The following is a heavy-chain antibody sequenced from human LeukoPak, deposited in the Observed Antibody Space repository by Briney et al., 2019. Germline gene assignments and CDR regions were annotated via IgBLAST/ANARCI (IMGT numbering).Heavy chain of an antibody. D-gene: IGHD2-15*01. CDR3: AGEVVEAAQRAFDY. V-gene: IGHV1-69*04. Sequence: ASVKVSCKASGGTFSSYAISWVRQAPGQGLAWMGRIIPILGIANYAQKFQGRVTITADKSTSTAYMELRSLRSEDTAVYYCAGEVVEAAQRAFDYWDQGTLVTVSS. CDR2: IIPILGIA. J-gene: IGHJ4*02. CDR1: GGTFSSYA.